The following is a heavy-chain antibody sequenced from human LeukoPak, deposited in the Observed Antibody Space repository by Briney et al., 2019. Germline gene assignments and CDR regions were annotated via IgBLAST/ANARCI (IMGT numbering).Heavy chain of an antibody. Sequence: ASVKVSCKASRYTFTGFYVHWVRQAPGQGLEWMGWISGNNDNPNYGQKFQGRFTVTTDSSTRTAYMELRNLTFDDTAVYYCARDGTSTDGYWGQGTLVTVSS. CDR2: ISGNNDNP. CDR3: ARDGTSTDGY. V-gene: IGHV1-18*04. CDR1: RYTFTGFY. D-gene: IGHD2-2*01. J-gene: IGHJ4*02.